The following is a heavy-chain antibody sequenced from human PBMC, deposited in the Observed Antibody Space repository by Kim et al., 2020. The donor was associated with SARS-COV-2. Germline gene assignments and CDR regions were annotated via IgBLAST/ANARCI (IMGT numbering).Heavy chain of an antibody. CDR1: GYTFTSYD. J-gene: IGHJ6*02. V-gene: IGHV1-8*01. Sequence: ASVKVSCKASGYTFTSYDINWVRQATGQGLEWMGWMNPNSGNTGYAQKFQGRVTMTRNTSISTAYMELSSLRSEDTAVYYCARLGYSSGWSPPDYYYGMDVWGQGTTVTVSS. CDR3: ARLGYSSGWSPPDYYYGMDV. CDR2: MNPNSGNT. D-gene: IGHD6-19*01.